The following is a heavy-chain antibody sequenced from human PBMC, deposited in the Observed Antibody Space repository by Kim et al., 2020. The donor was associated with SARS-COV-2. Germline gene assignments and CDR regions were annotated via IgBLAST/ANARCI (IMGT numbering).Heavy chain of an antibody. Sequence: SETLSLTCTVSGGSISSGSYYWSWIRQPAGKGLEWIGRIYTSGSTNYNPSLKSRVTISVDTSKNQFSLKLSSVTAADTAVYYCAGEDWDCSSTSCYTGYWGQGTLVTVSS. J-gene: IGHJ4*02. CDR3: AGEDWDCSSTSCYTGY. CDR2: IYTSGST. CDR1: GGSISSGSYY. V-gene: IGHV4-61*02. D-gene: IGHD2-2*02.